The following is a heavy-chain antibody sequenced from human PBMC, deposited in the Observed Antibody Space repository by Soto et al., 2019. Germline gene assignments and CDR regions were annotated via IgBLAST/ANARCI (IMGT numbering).Heavy chain of an antibody. J-gene: IGHJ4*02. Sequence: EVQLVESGGGVVRPGGSLRLSCTASGFTFDDYGMSWVRRAPGKGLEWVSGINWNGGYTGYVDSVKGRFTISRDSAKNSLYLEMNSLSAEDTALYYCARVRVLAVAVNYFDSWGQGTLVTVSS. V-gene: IGHV3-20*04. D-gene: IGHD6-19*01. CDR3: ARVRVLAVAVNYFDS. CDR2: INWNGGYT. CDR1: GFTFDDYG.